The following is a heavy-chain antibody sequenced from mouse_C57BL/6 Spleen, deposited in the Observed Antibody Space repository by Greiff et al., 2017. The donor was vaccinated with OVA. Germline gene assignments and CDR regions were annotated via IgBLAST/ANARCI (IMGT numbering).Heavy chain of an antibody. CDR1: GYTFTSYG. CDR2: IYPRSGNT. D-gene: IGHD1-1*01. Sequence: QVQLQQSGAELARPGASVKLSCKASGYTFTSYGISWVKQRTGQGLEWIGEIYPRSGNTYYNEKFKGKATLTADKSSSTAYMELRSLTSEDSAVYFCARSTVVAHYFDYWGQGTTLTVSS. V-gene: IGHV1-81*01. J-gene: IGHJ2*01. CDR3: ARSTVVAHYFDY.